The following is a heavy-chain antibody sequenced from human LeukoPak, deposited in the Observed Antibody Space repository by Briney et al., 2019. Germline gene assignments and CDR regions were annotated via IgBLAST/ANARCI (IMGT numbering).Heavy chain of an antibody. CDR2: INSDGRT. CDR3: ARGDFDY. CDR1: GLTVSSNY. V-gene: IGHV3-53*01. J-gene: IGHJ4*02. Sequence: GESLRLSCAASGLTVSSNYMNWVRQAPGKGLEWVSIINSDGRTYYADSVEGRFTISRDNSKNTLYLQMNSLGADDTAVYYCARGDFDYWGQGTLVTVSS.